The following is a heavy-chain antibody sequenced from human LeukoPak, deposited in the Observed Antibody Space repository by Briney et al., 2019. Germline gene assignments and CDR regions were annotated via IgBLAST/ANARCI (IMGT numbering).Heavy chain of an antibody. CDR1: GLIFSSYE. J-gene: IGHJ2*01. CDR3: ARPPYSSGSFDL. V-gene: IGHV3-48*03. D-gene: IGHD6-19*01. CDR2: ISSSGNTI. Sequence: PGGSLRLSCAASGLIFSSYEMNWVRQAPGKGLEWVSYISSSGNTIYYADSVRGRFTISRDNAENTLYLQMNSLRAEDTAVYFCARPPYSSGSFDLWGRGTLVTVSS.